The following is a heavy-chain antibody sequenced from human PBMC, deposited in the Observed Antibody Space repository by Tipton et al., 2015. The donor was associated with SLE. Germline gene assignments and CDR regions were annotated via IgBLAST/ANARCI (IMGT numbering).Heavy chain of an antibody. CDR2: IYYSGST. J-gene: IGHJ4*02. CDR1: GGSISSGGYY. V-gene: IGHV4-31*03. CDR3: ARDERVRGVLGY. D-gene: IGHD3-10*01. Sequence: TLSLTCTVSGGSISSGGYYWSWIRQHPGKGLEWIGYIYYSGSTSYNPSLKSRVTISVDTSKNQFSLKLSSVTAADTAVYYCARDERVRGVLGYWGQGTLVTVSS.